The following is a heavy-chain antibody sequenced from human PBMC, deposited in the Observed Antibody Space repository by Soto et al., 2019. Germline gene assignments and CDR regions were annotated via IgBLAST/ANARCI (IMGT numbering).Heavy chain of an antibody. J-gene: IGHJ3*02. CDR2: INHSGST. D-gene: IGHD3-10*01. CDR3: ARVWGGAFDI. CDR1: GGSFSGYY. V-gene: IGHV4-34*01. Sequence: PSETLSLTCAVYGGSFSGYYWSWIRQPPGKGLEWIGEINHSGSTNYNPSLKSRVTISVDTSKNQFSLKLSSVTAADTAVYYCARVWGGAFDIWGQGTMVT.